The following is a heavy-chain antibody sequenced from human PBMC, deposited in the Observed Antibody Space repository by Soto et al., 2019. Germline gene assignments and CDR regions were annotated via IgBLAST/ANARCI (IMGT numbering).Heavy chain of an antibody. D-gene: IGHD1-26*01. CDR2: IYPGDSDT. J-gene: IGHJ4*02. CDR3: ARYSGSYWHYLDF. Sequence: GESLKISCKGSGYSFASHWVAWVRQMPEKGLEWVGTIYPGDSDTKYSSAFRGHVTISADTSVSTAYLQWRSLEATDSAIYYCARYSGSYWHYLDFWGQGTLVTVSS. CDR1: GYSFASHW. V-gene: IGHV5-51*01.